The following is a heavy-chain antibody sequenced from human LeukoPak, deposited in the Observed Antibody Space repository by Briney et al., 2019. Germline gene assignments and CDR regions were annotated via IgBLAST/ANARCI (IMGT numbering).Heavy chain of an antibody. CDR3: ARDNGYGSGRRNWFDP. J-gene: IGHJ5*02. CDR2: IFSDGTT. Sequence: SETLSLTCTVSGVSVSTYYWSWIRQSPGRGLEWIGYIFSDGTTNYNPSLKSRVTISVDTSKNQFSLKLSSVTAADTAVYYCARDNGYGSGRRNWFDPWGQGTLVTVSS. V-gene: IGHV4-59*02. CDR1: GVSVSTYY. D-gene: IGHD3-10*01.